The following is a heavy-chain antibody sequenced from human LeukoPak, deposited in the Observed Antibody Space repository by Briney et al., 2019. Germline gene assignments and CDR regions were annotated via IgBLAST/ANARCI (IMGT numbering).Heavy chain of an antibody. D-gene: IGHD6-19*01. J-gene: IGHJ4*02. Sequence: GASVKVSCKASGYTFTSYGISCVRQAPGQGLEWMGWISAYNGNTNYAQKLQGRVTMTADTSTSTAYMELRSLRSDDTAVYYCAREGAVAGTPVFDYWGQGTLVTVSS. CDR3: AREGAVAGTPVFDY. V-gene: IGHV1-18*04. CDR1: GYTFTSYG. CDR2: ISAYNGNT.